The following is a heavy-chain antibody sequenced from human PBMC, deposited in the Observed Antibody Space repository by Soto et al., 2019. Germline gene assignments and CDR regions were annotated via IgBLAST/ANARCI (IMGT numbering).Heavy chain of an antibody. CDR2: IYYSGST. CDR3: LRGYSGYDFTY. V-gene: IGHV4-31*03. D-gene: IGHD5-12*01. CDR1: GGSISSGGYY. J-gene: IGHJ4*02. Sequence: SDTLSLTCTVSGGSISSGGYYWSWIRQHPGKGLEWIGYIYYSGSTYYNPSLKSRVTISVDTSKNQFSLKLSSVTAADTAVYYCLRGYSGYDFTYWGQGTLVTVSS.